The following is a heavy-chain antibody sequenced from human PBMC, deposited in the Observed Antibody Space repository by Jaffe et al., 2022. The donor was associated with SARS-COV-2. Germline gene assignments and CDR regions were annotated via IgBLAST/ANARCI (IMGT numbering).Heavy chain of an antibody. CDR1: GFTFDDYA. CDR2: ISWNSGSI. V-gene: IGHV3-9*01. J-gene: IGHJ4*02. Sequence: EVQLVESGGDLVQPGRSLSLSCAASGFTFDDYAMHWVRQAPGKGLEWVSGISWNSGSIGYADSVKGRFTISRDNAKNSLYLQMSSLRAEDTAFYYCAKGSSGSILRSRFNWGQGTLVTVSS. D-gene: IGHD2-15*01. CDR3: AKGSSGSILRSRFN.